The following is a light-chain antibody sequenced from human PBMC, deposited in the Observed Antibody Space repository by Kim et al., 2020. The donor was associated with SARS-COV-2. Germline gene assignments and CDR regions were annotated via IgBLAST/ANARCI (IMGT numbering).Light chain of an antibody. CDR1: SSDVGDYYY. Sequence: QSALTQPPSASGSPGQSVTISCTGTSSDVGDYYYVSWFQLHPGKAPKLLIYEVFKRPSGVPDRFSGSKSGNTASLTVSRLQAEDEADYYCYSYAGSNNFVFETGTKVTVL. J-gene: IGLJ1*01. CDR2: EVF. V-gene: IGLV2-8*01. CDR3: YSYAGSNNFV.